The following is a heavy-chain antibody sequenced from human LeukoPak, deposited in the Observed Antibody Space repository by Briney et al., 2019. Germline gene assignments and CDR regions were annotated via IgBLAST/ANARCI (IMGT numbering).Heavy chain of an antibody. Sequence: SETLSLTCTVSGGSISSYYWSWIRQPPGKGLEWIGYIYYSGTTNYNPSLKRRVTISVDTSNNQFSLKLSSVTAADPAVSCCARDPAVDHLSWFEPWGQGTLVTVSS. V-gene: IGHV4-59*01. CDR1: GGSISSYY. D-gene: IGHD6-25*01. CDR3: ARDPAVDHLSWFEP. CDR2: IYYSGTT. J-gene: IGHJ5*02.